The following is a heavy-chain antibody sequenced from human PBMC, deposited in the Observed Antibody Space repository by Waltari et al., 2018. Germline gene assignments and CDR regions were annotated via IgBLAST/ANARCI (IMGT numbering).Heavy chain of an antibody. CDR3: AKDPQYYYDSSGYFDY. J-gene: IGHJ4*02. CDR1: GFTFSSYG. CDR2: IWYDGSNK. V-gene: IGHV3-30*18. Sequence: QVQLVESGGGVVQPGRSLRLSCAASGFTFSSYGLHWVRQDPGKGLEWVAVIWYDGSNKYYADSVKGRFTISRDNSKNTLYLQMNSLRAEDTAMYYCAKDPQYYYDSSGYFDYWGQGTLVTVSS. D-gene: IGHD3-22*01.